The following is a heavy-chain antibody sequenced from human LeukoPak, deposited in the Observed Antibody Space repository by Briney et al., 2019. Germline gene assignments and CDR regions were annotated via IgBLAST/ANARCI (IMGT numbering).Heavy chain of an antibody. CDR1: GGSISSYY. CDR3: ARGSGSYYFDY. J-gene: IGHJ4*02. D-gene: IGHD1-26*01. Sequence: SETLSLTCTVSGGSISSYYWSWVRQPPGKGLEWIGYIYYSGSTNYNPSLKSRVTISVDTSKNQFSLKLSSVTAADTAVYYCARGSGSYYFDYWGQGTLVTVSS. CDR2: IYYSGST. V-gene: IGHV4-59*01.